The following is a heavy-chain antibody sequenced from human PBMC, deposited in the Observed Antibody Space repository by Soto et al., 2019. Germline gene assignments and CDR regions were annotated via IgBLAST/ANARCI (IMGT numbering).Heavy chain of an antibody. D-gene: IGHD3-10*01. Sequence: SETLSLTCTVSGGSISSYYWSWIRQPPGKGLEWIGYIYYSGSTNYNPSLKSRVTISVDTSKNQFSLKLSSVTAADTAVYYCAGAVDYYGSGRQYRFDYWGQGTLVTVSS. CDR1: GGSISSYY. CDR2: IYYSGST. V-gene: IGHV4-59*01. J-gene: IGHJ4*02. CDR3: AGAVDYYGSGRQYRFDY.